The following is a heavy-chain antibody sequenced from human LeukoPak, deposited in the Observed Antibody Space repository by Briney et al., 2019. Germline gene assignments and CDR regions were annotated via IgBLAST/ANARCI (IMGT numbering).Heavy chain of an antibody. CDR1: GFTFSSYD. V-gene: IGHV3-23*01. CDR3: ANRRLGRGAFDV. J-gene: IGHJ3*01. D-gene: IGHD7-27*01. CDR2: ICVSDEST. Sequence: GGSLRLSCAPSGFTFSSYDMSWIPQAPGKGLEWVSEICVSDESTKYVDSVKGRFTISRDNSKNTLYLLLNSLRVDDTAVYYCANRRLGRGAFDVWGQGTMVTVSS.